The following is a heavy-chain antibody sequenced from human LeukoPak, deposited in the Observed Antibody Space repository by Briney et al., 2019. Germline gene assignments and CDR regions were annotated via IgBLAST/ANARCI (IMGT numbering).Heavy chain of an antibody. CDR1: GGSFSGYY. Sequence: SETLSLTCAVYGGSFSGYYWSWIRQPPGKGLEWIGEINHSGSTNYNPSLKSRVTIAVDTSKNQFSLKLSSVPAADTAVYYCARGWSHLDYWGQGTLVTVSS. J-gene: IGHJ4*02. CDR3: ARGWSHLDY. D-gene: IGHD2-8*02. CDR2: INHSGST. V-gene: IGHV4-34*01.